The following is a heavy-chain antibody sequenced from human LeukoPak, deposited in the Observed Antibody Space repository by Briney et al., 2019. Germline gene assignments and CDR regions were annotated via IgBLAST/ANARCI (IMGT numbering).Heavy chain of an antibody. V-gene: IGHV4-4*07. CDR2: IYTSGST. CDR3: ARYSYYYDSSVYNYYYYMDV. J-gene: IGHJ6*03. Sequence: SETLSLTCTVSGGSISSYYWSWIRQPAGKGLEWIGRIYTSGSTNYNPSLKSRVTMSVDTSKNQFLLKLSPVTAADTAVYYCARYSYYYDSSVYNYYYYMDVWGKGTTVTVSS. CDR1: GGSISSYY. D-gene: IGHD3-22*01.